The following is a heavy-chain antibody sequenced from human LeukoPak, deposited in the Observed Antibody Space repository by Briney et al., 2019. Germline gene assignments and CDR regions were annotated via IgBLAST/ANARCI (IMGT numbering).Heavy chain of an antibody. CDR3: ARLYGQYDSSGYYSPFDY. CDR2: IYYSGST. CDR1: GGSISSYY. D-gene: IGHD3-22*01. Sequence: SETLSLTCTVSGGSISSYYWSWIRQPPGKGLEWIGYIYYSGSTNYNPSLKSRVTISVDTSKNQFSLKLSSVTAAGTAVYYCARLYGQYDSSGYYSPFDYWGQGTLVTVSS. J-gene: IGHJ4*02. V-gene: IGHV4-59*08.